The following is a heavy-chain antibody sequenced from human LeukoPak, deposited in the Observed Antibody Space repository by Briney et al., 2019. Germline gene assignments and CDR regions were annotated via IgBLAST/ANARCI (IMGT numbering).Heavy chain of an antibody. Sequence: GESLKISCMGSGYSFSNYWIGWVRQMPGKGLEWMGIIYPDESNIRYSPSFQGQVTISVDKSISTAYLQWSSLKASDTAIYYCARHEGGGWYIDYWGQGTLVTVSS. CDR3: ARHEGGGWYIDY. J-gene: IGHJ4*02. D-gene: IGHD6-19*01. CDR2: IYPDESNI. CDR1: GYSFSNYW. V-gene: IGHV5-51*01.